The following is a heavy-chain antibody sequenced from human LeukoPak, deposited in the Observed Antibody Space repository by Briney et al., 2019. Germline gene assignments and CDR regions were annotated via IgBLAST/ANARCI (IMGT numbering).Heavy chain of an antibody. CDR1: GYTFTSYG. D-gene: IGHD6-13*01. CDR3: ARAGRLGYSSSWYETGYYYMDV. J-gene: IGHJ6*03. Sequence: ASVKVSCKASGYTFTSYGISWMRQAPGQGLEWMGWISAYNGNTNYAQKLQGRVTMTTDTSTSTAYMELRSLRSDDTAVYYCARAGRLGYSSSWYETGYYYMDVWGKGTTVTVSS. CDR2: ISAYNGNT. V-gene: IGHV1-18*01.